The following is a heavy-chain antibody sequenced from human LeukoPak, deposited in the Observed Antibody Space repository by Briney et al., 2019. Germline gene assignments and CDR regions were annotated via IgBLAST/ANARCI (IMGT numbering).Heavy chain of an antibody. CDR2: ISAYDGGT. Sequence: VASVRVSCKASGYSFTSYAYNWGRQAPGQGLEWMGWISAYDGGTKYAQDLQGRVTMTTDTSTRTAYMELTRLTSDDTAVYYCARDPLTSTWSPYYFTLDVWGQGTRVSVSS. J-gene: IGHJ6*02. V-gene: IGHV1-18*01. D-gene: IGHD6-13*01. CDR1: GYSFTSYA. CDR3: ARDPLTSTWSPYYFTLDV.